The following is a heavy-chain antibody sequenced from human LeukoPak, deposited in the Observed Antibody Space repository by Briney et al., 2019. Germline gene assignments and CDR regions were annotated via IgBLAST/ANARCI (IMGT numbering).Heavy chain of an antibody. CDR1: GFTFSSYA. D-gene: IGHD6-19*01. CDR3: AKGHVSSGWFFDY. Sequence: GGSLRLSCAASGFTFSSYAMSWVRPAPGKGLEWVSAISGSGGSTYYADSVKGRFTISRDNSKNTLYLQMNSLRAEDTAVYYCAKGHVSSGWFFDYWGQGTLVTVSS. CDR2: ISGSGGST. V-gene: IGHV3-23*01. J-gene: IGHJ4*02.